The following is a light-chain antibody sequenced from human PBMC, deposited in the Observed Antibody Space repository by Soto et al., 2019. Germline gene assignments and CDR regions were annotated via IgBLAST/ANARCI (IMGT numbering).Light chain of an antibody. V-gene: IGKV1-27*01. CDR3: QKYDSAPWT. Sequence: DVKITQSPSSRSASVEDRFTITCRPGQAFGKYLAWYQQKPGKVPRLLIYVASTLQSGVPSRFSGSGSGTDFILTISSLQPEDVATYYCQKYDSAPWTFGQGTKVEIK. J-gene: IGKJ1*01. CDR2: VAS. CDR1: QAFGKY.